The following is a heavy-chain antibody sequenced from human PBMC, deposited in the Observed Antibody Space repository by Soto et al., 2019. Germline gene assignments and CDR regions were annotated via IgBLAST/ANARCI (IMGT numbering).Heavy chain of an antibody. J-gene: IGHJ3*02. CDR1: GGSISSGGYF. D-gene: IGHD3-10*01. Sequence: QVQLQESGPGLVKPSQTLSLTCTVSGGSISSGGYFWSWIRQHPGKGLEWIGDINYSGSTYSNPSLKIRVPLSVDTPKNQFSLKLNSVTAADTAVYYCARDILLWFGELPPRAHDAFDIWGQGTMVTVSS. CDR2: INYSGST. V-gene: IGHV4-31*03. CDR3: ARDILLWFGELPPRAHDAFDI.